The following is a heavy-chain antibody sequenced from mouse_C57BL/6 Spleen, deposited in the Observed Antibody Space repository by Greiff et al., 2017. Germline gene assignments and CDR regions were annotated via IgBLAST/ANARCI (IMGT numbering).Heavy chain of an antibody. CDR1: GYTFTSYW. CDR2: IDPSDSYT. D-gene: IGHD2-3*01. CDR3: ARRGYDGYFFDY. J-gene: IGHJ2*01. V-gene: IGHV1-50*01. Sequence: QVQLQQSGAELVKPGASVKLSCKASGYTFTSYWMQWVKQRPGQGLEWIGEIDPSDSYTNYNQKFKGKATLTVDTSSSTAYMQLSSLTSEDSAVYYCARRGYDGYFFDYWGQGTTLTVSS.